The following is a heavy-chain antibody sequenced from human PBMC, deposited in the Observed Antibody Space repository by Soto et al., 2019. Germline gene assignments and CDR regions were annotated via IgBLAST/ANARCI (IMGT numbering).Heavy chain of an antibody. V-gene: IGHV4-34*01. J-gene: IGHJ5*01. CDR2: INHSGST. D-gene: IGHD2-2*01. CDR1: GGSFSGYY. CDR3: ARADIVVVPAAIVRHFDV. Sequence: SETLSLTCAVYGGSFSGYYWSWIRQPPGKGLEWIGEINHSGSTNYNPSLKSRVTISVDTSTNQFSLKLSSVTAADTALYYGARADIVVVPAAIVRHFDVWGQGTMVTVSS.